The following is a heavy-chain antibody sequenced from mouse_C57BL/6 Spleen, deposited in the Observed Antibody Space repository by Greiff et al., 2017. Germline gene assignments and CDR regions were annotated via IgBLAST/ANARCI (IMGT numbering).Heavy chain of an antibody. CDR2: INPGSGGT. CDR1: GYAFTNYL. V-gene: IGHV1-54*01. D-gene: IGHD2-2*01. Sequence: QVQLQQSGAELVRPGTSVKVSCKASGYAFTNYLIEWVKQRPGQGLEWIGVINPGSGGTNYNEKFKGKATLTADKSSSTAYMQLSSLTSEDSAVYFCARGYLGRFAYWGHGTLVTVSA. J-gene: IGHJ3*01. CDR3: ARGYLGRFAY.